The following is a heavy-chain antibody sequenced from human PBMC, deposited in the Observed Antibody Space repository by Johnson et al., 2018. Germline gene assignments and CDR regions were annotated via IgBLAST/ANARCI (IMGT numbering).Heavy chain of an antibody. CDR2: ISWNSGSI. V-gene: IGHV3-9*01. J-gene: IGHJ1*01. D-gene: IGHD1-1*01. Sequence: VQLVQSGGGLVQPGRSLRLSCAASGFTFDDYAMHWVRQAPGKGLEWVSGISWNSGSIGYADSVKGRFTISRDNAKNSLYLQMNSLIAEDTALYYCGGDAGTVVSGYFQHWGQGTLVTVSS. CDR1: GFTFDDYA. CDR3: GGDAGTVVSGYFQH.